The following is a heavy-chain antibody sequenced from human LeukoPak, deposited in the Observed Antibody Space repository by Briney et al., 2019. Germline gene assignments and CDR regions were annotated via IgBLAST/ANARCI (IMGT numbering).Heavy chain of an antibody. J-gene: IGHJ4*02. V-gene: IGHV4-59*08. CDR3: ARHVAYSGSSYFDY. Sequence: KSSETLSLTCTVSGVSISSYYWSWIRQPPGRGLEWIGYIYYSGSTNYNPSLNSRVTISVDTSNNHFSLNLSSVTAADTAVYYCARHVAYSGSSYFDYWGQGTLVTVSS. D-gene: IGHD1-26*01. CDR2: IYYSGST. CDR1: GVSISSYY.